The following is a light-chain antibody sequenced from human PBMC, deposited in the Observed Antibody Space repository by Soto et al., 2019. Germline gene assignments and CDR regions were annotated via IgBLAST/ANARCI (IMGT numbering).Light chain of an antibody. CDR2: EVS. CDR1: SIDVGGYNY. J-gene: IGLJ1*01. CDR3: SSYAVNRTYV. Sequence: QSVLTQPASVSGTIGQSITISSTGTSIDVGGYNYVSWYQQHPDKAPKLIISEVSDRHSGVSHRFSGSKTGNTASLTISGLLAEDEADYYCSSYAVNRTYVFGSGTKVTVL. V-gene: IGLV2-14*01.